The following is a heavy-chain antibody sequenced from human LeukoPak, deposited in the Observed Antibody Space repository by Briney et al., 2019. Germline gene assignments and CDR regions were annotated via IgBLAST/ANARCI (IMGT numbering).Heavy chain of an antibody. CDR1: GYSFINYW. D-gene: IGHD3-22*01. CDR2: IYPGDSQT. V-gene: IGHV5-51*01. J-gene: IGHJ5*02. CDR3: ARRRYYYDSSGILNDWFDP. Sequence: GESLKISCKGSGYSFINYWIGWVRQVPGKGLEWMGIIYPGDSQTRYSPSFQGQVTFSSDKSISTAYLQWSSLKASDTALYYCARRRYYYDSSGILNDWFDPWGQGTLVTVSS.